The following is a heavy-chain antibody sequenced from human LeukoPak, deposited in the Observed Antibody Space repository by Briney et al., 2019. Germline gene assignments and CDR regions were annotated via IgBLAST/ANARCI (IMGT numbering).Heavy chain of an antibody. CDR1: GYTLTELS. CDR2: FDPEDGET. CDR3: ATGPIWELLSGVQGPFDY. D-gene: IGHD1-26*01. Sequence: ASVKLSCKVSGYTLTELSMHWVRQAPGKGLEWMGGFDPEDGETIYAQKFQGRVTMTEDTSTDTAYMELSSLRSEDTAVYYCATGPIWELLSGVQGPFDYWGQGTLVTVSS. V-gene: IGHV1-24*01. J-gene: IGHJ4*02.